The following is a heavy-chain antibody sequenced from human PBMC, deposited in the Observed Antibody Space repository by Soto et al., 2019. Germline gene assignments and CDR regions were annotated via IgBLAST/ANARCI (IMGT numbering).Heavy chain of an antibody. CDR3: VRDQEMATSGY. J-gene: IGHJ4*02. V-gene: IGHV3-48*02. Sequence: EVQLVESGGGLVQPGGSLRLSCAASGFTFSSYSMNWVRQAPGKGLEWVSYISSSSSTIYYADSVKGRFTISRDKAKYSLYLQIDSLRDEDTAVYYGVRDQEMATSGYWGQGTLVTVSS. CDR2: ISSSSSTI. CDR1: GFTFSSYS. D-gene: IGHD5-12*01.